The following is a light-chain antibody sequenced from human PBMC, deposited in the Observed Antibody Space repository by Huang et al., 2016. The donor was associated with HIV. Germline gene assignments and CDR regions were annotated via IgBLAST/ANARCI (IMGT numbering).Light chain of an antibody. CDR1: QSITRF. J-gene: IGKJ2*01. CDR2: TAS. Sequence: DIQMTQSPSSLSASIGDRVTITCRARQSITRFLNWYQQKPGKSPELLIFTASDLESGVPSRFSGSGSGTDFTLTIDSVQPEDFAIYYCQQSYTVPYTFGQGTKLEIK. CDR3: QQSYTVPYT. V-gene: IGKV1-39*01.